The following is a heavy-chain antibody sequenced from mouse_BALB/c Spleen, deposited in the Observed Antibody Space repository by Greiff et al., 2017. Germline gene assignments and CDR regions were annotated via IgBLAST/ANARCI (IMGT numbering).Heavy chain of an antibody. CDR3: ARFGGFAY. J-gene: IGHJ3*01. CDR1: GYTFTSYW. V-gene: IGHV1-7*01. CDR2: INPSTGYT. D-gene: IGHD3-1*01. Sequence: QVQLKQSGAELAKPGASVKMSCKASGYTFTSYWMHWVKQRPGQGLGWIGYINPSTGYTEYNQKFKDKATLTADKSSSTAYMQLSSLTSEDSAVYYCARFGGFAYWGQGTLVTVSA.